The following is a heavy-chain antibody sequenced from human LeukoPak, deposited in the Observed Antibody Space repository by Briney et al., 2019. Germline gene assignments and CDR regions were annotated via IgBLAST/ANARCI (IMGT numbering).Heavy chain of an antibody. Sequence: GGSLRLACAASGFTFDDYCMTWVRQAPGKGLELVSGSNYSGGRTGYPDSVKGRFTISRDNAKNSLYLPLNSLSAAATALYYCARGIAVREVLHAFAIWGQGTMVTVSS. CDR2: SNYSGGRT. CDR3: ARGIAVREVLHAFAI. D-gene: IGHD6-19*01. CDR1: GFTFDDYC. V-gene: IGHV3-20*04. J-gene: IGHJ3*02.